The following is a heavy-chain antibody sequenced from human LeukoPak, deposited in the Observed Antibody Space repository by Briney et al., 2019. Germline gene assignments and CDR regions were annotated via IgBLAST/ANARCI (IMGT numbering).Heavy chain of an antibody. CDR1: GGSFSGYY. J-gene: IGHJ3*02. V-gene: IGHV4-34*01. CDR2: INPSGRT. CDR3: ARGWFGFWHTTYADDNAFDI. Sequence: PPQTRSLTCAVAGGSFSGYYCSWIRQVPGKGLEWIGEINPSGRTNYNPSLKSQVTKTVDTSKKEISLKLSSVTATDSAIYYCARGWFGFWHTTYADDNAFDIWGQGTMVSVS. D-gene: IGHD3-10*01.